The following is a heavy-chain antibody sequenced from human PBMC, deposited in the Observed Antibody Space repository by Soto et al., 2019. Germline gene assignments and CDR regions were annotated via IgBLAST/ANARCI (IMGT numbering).Heavy chain of an antibody. CDR1: GYSFTSYW. Sequence: GESVKISCXGSGYSFTSYWIGWVRQMPGKGLEWMGIIYPGDSDTRYSPSFQGQVTISADKSISTAYLQWSSLKASDTAMYYCARILDYYDSSGYYIDYWGQGTLVTVS. D-gene: IGHD3-22*01. CDR3: ARILDYYDSSGYYIDY. J-gene: IGHJ4*02. V-gene: IGHV5-51*01. CDR2: IYPGDSDT.